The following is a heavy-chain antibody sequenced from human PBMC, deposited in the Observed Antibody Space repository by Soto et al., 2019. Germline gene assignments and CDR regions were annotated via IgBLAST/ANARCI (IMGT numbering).Heavy chain of an antibody. CDR1: GGSFSGYY. Sequence: PSETLSLTCAVYGGSFSGYYWSWIRQPPGKGLEWIGEINHSGSTNYNPSLKSRVTISVDTSKNQFSLKLSSVTAADTAVYYCARAQHYYDSSGYCDVPQNFDYWGQGTLVTVS. V-gene: IGHV4-34*01. D-gene: IGHD3-22*01. CDR3: ARAQHYYDSSGYCDVPQNFDY. J-gene: IGHJ4*02. CDR2: INHSGST.